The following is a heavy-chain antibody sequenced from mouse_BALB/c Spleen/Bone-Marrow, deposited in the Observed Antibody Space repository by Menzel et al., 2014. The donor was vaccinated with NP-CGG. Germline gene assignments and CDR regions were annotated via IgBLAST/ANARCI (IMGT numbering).Heavy chain of an antibody. D-gene: IGHD1-1*01. V-gene: IGHV2-9*02. CDR2: IWAGGST. Sequence: LQESGPGLVAPSQSLSITCTVSGFSLTSFGVHWVRQSPGKGLEWLGVIWAGGSTNYYSALMSRLSISKDNSKSQVFLKMNSLQTDDTAMYYCARDRYYYGSPYWYFDVWGAGTTVTVSS. CDR3: ARDRYYYGSPYWYFDV. CDR1: GFSLTSFG. J-gene: IGHJ1*01.